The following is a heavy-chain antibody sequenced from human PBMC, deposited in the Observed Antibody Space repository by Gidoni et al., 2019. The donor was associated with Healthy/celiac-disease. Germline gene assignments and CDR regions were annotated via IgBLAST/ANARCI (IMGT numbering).Heavy chain of an antibody. D-gene: IGHD4-17*01. CDR2: ISWNSGSI. CDR3: AKVIVEDYGGTGGRAFDI. Sequence: EVQLVESGGGLVQPGRSLRLSCAASGCTFDDYAMHWVRQAPGKGLEWVSGISWNSGSIGYADSVKGRFTISRDNAKNSLYLQMNSLRAEDTALYYCAKVIVEDYGGTGGRAFDIWGQGTMVTVSS. CDR1: GCTFDDYA. V-gene: IGHV3-9*01. J-gene: IGHJ3*02.